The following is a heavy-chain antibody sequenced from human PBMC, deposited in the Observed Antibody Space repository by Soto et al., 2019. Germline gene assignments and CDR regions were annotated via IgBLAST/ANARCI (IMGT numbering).Heavy chain of an antibody. CDR1: GYTFTSYG. CDR3: ARAPAGDRAFDI. J-gene: IGHJ3*02. V-gene: IGHV1-18*01. CDR2: ISAYNGNT. Sequence: PSVKVSCKASGYTFTSYGISWVRQAPGQGLEWMGWISAYNGNTNYAQKLQGRVTMTTDTSTSTAYMELRSLRYDDAAVYYCARAPAGDRAFDIWGQGTMVTVSS. D-gene: IGHD3-16*01.